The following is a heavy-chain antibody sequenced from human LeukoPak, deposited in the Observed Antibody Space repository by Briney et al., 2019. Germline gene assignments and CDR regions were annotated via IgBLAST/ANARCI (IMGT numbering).Heavy chain of an antibody. CDR2: IYASGTT. Sequence: SETLSLTCTVSGGPITSYYWSWIREPAGKGLEWIGRIYASGTTNSNPSLETRVTMSLDTSKNQFSLNLSSVTAADTAVYYCARDYSSISQNAFDIWGQGTMVTVSS. D-gene: IGHD6-13*01. J-gene: IGHJ3*02. V-gene: IGHV4-4*07. CDR1: GGPITSYY. CDR3: ARDYSSISQNAFDI.